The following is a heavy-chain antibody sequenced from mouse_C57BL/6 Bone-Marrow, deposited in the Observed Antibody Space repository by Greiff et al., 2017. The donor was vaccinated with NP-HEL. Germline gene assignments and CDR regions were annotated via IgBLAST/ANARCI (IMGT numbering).Heavy chain of an antibody. V-gene: IGHV2-2*01. CDR2: IWSGGST. Sequence: QVQLQQSGPGLVQPSQSLSITCTVSGFSLTSYGLHWVRQSPGKGLEWLGVIWSGGSTDYNAAFISRLSISKDTSKSQVFFKMNSLRADDTARYYWARYGNYVGAMDYWGQGTSVTVSS. J-gene: IGHJ4*01. CDR1: GFSLTSYG. D-gene: IGHD2-10*02. CDR3: ARYGNYVGAMDY.